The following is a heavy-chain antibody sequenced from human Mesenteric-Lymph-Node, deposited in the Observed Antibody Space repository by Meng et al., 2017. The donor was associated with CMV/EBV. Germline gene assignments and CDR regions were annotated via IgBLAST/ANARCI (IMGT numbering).Heavy chain of an antibody. CDR1: GFTFSSYS. V-gene: IGHV3-20*04. J-gene: IGHJ6*02. Sequence: GESLKISCAASGFTFSSYSMNWVRQAPGKGLEWVSGINWNGGSTGYADSVKGRFTISRDNAKNTLNLQMNSLRAEDTAVYYCARDWGIAVRPGYYYNGMDVWGQGTTVTVSS. CDR2: INWNGGST. D-gene: IGHD6-6*01. CDR3: ARDWGIAVRPGYYYNGMDV.